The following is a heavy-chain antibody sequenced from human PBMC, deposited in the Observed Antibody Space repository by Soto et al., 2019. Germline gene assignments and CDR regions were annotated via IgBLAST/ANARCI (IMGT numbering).Heavy chain of an antibody. J-gene: IGHJ5*02. CDR1: GGSISSNSYY. CDR3: ARWYTSGWYPTGRFDP. CDR2: IYYSGST. Sequence: QLQLQESGPGLVKPSETLSLTCTVSGGSISSNSYYWGWIRQPPGKGLEWIGSIYYSGSTYYNPSLKSRLTISVDTSNTQFSLKLRSVTAADTAVYYCARWYTSGWYPTGRFDPWGQGTLVTVSS. V-gene: IGHV4-39*01. D-gene: IGHD6-19*01.